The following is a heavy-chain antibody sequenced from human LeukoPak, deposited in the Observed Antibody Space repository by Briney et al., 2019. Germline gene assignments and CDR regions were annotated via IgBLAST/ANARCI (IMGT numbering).Heavy chain of an antibody. Sequence: PGGSLRLSCAASGFTFNKYAMNWVRQPPGKGLEWVSSIAGTGGSTYYADSVKGRFTISRDNSKNTLYLQMNSLRAEDAAIYYCAKGRTGFSYGYGIDYWGQGTLVTVSS. CDR1: GFTFNKYA. V-gene: IGHV3-23*01. CDR3: AKGRTGFSYGYGIDY. J-gene: IGHJ4*02. CDR2: IAGTGGST. D-gene: IGHD5-18*01.